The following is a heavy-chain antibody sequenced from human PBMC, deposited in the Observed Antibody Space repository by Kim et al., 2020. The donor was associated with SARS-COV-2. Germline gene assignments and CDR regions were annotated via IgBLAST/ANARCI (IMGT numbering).Heavy chain of an antibody. Sequence: SETLSLTCTVSGGSISSTSYYWGWIRQPPGKVLEWIGMLYYSGSTYSNPSLKSRVTISVDTSKNQLSLKLSSVTAADTAVYYCASLGYYDSSGYHYVWY. D-gene: IGHD3-22*01. J-gene: IGHJ2*01. CDR3: ASLGYYDSSGYHYVWY. CDR1: GGSISSTSYY. CDR2: LYYSGST. V-gene: IGHV4-39*01.